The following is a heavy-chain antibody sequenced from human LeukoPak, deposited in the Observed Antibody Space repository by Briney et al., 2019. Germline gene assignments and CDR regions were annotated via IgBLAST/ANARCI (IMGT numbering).Heavy chain of an antibody. CDR3: ARDSGGAVVLRFLEWTQTNAFDI. Sequence: GGSLRLSCAASGFTFSSYSMNWVRQAPGKGLEWVSSISSSSSYIYYADSVKGRFTISRDNAKNSLYLQMNGLRAEDTAVYYCARDSGGAVVLRFLEWTQTNAFDIWGQGTMVTVSS. J-gene: IGHJ3*02. D-gene: IGHD3-3*01. CDR1: GFTFSSYS. V-gene: IGHV3-21*01. CDR2: ISSSSSYI.